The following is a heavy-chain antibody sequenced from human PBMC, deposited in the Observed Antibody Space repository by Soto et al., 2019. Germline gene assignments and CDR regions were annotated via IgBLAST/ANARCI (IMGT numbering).Heavy chain of an antibody. J-gene: IGHJ3*02. CDR1: GFTFSSYS. V-gene: IGHV3-48*01. D-gene: IGHD3-22*01. CDR2: IISSSSTI. CDR3: ARGDYHDISGPFSDAFDI. Sequence: GGSLRLSCAASGFTFSSYSMNWVRQAPGKGLEWVSYIISSSSTIYYADSVKGRFTISRDNAKNSLYLQMNSLRAEDTAVYYCARGDYHDISGPFSDAFDIWGQGTMVTVSS.